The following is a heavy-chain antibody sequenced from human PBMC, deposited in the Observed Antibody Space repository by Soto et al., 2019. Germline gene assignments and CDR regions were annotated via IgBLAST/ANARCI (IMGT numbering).Heavy chain of an antibody. CDR1: GDSVSSNSAA. V-gene: IGHV6-1*01. D-gene: IGHD6-13*01. J-gene: IGHJ3*02. CDR2: TYYRSKWYN. CDR3: ARAVVRGSSWPDAFDI. Sequence: QSQTLSLTCAISGDSVSSNSAAWNWIRQSPSRGLEWLGRTYYRSKWYNDYAVSVKSRITINPDTSKNQFSLQLNSVTPEDTAVYYCARAVVRGSSWPDAFDIWGQGTMVTVSS.